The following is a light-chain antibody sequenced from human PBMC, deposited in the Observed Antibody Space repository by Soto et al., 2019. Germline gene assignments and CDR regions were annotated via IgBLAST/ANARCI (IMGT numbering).Light chain of an antibody. V-gene: IGKV1-5*01. J-gene: IGKJ2*01. CDR1: HIISSW. CDR2: DAS. CDR3: QQYNSYPYT. Sequence: DIQMTQSPSTLSASVGDRVTITCRASHIISSWLAWYQQKPGKAPKVMIYDASNLESGVPSRFSASGSGTEFTLTISSLQPDDFATYFCQQYNSYPYTFGQGTKLEIK.